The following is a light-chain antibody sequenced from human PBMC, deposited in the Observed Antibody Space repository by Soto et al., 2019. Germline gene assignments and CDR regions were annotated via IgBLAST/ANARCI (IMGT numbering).Light chain of an antibody. J-gene: IGLJ1*01. Sequence: QSALTQPASVSGSPGQSMTISCTGASSDVGGSNYVSWYQQHPGKAPKLMIYEVSDRPSGVSNRFSGSKSGNTASLTISGLQADDEADYYCSSYTSTTTPYVFGTGTKVTVL. V-gene: IGLV2-14*01. CDR3: SSYTSTTTPYV. CDR2: EVS. CDR1: SSDVGGSNY.